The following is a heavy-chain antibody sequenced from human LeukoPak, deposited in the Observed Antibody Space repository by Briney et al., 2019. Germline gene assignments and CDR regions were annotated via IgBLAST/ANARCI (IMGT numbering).Heavy chain of an antibody. CDR3: ARDRRYYDSSGYDLSKYYFDY. D-gene: IGHD3-22*01. CDR2: INHSGST. Sequence: SETLSLTCTVSGGSISGYYWSWIRHPPGKGLEWIGEINHSGSTNYNPSLKSRVTISVDTSKNQFSLKLSSVTAADTAVYYCARDRRYYDSSGYDLSKYYFDYWGQGTLVTVSS. V-gene: IGHV4-34*01. J-gene: IGHJ4*02. CDR1: GGSISGYY.